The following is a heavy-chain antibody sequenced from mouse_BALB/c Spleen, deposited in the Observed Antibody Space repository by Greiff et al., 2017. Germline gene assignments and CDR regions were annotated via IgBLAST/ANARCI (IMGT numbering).Heavy chain of an antibody. J-gene: IGHJ2*01. CDR3: ARDHYASRRGFDY. CDR2: IWAGGST. D-gene: IGHD1-1*01. Sequence: VQRVESGPGLVAPSQSLSITCTVSGFSLTSYGVHWVRQPPGKGLEWLGVIWAGGSTNYNSALMSRLSISKDNSKSQVFLKMNSLQTDDTAMYYCARDHYASRRGFDYWGQGTTLTVSS. CDR1: GFSLTSYG. V-gene: IGHV2-9*02.